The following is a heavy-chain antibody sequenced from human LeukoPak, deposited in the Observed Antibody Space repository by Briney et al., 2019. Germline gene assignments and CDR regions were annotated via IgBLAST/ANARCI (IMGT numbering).Heavy chain of an antibody. CDR3: ARDGTVTAGPFDP. V-gene: IGHV3-33*01. CDR1: GFTFSTYA. CDR2: IWFDGSTK. Sequence: PGRSLRLSCAASGFTFSTYAMHWVRQAPGKGLEWVAIIWFDGSTKYYADSVKGRFTISRDNSKNTLYLQMNSLRVEDTAVYYCARDGTVTAGPFDPWGRGTLVTVSS. J-gene: IGHJ5*02. D-gene: IGHD4-11*01.